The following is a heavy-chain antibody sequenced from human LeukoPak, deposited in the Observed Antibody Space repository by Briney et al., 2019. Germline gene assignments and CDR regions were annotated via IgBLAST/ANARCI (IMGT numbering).Heavy chain of an antibody. CDR1: GGSISSGSYY. CDR3: ASLAAAGVNFDY. Sequence: SETPSLTCTVSGGSISSGSYYWSWNRQPAGKGLEWIGRIYTSGSTNYNPSLKSRVTISVDTSKNQFSLKLSSVAAADTAVYYCASLAAAGVNFDYWGQGTLVTVSS. D-gene: IGHD6-13*01. V-gene: IGHV4-61*02. J-gene: IGHJ4*02. CDR2: IYTSGST.